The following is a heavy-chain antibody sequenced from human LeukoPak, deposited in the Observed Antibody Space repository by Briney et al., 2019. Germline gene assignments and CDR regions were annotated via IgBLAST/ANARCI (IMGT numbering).Heavy chain of an antibody. Sequence: GGSLRLSCAASGFTFSSYEMNWVRQAPGKGLEWVSYISSSGSTIYYADSVKGRFTISRDNSKNTLYLQMNSLRAEDTAVYYCAKDAPPSDGGEFDYWGQGTLVTVSS. J-gene: IGHJ4*02. V-gene: IGHV3-48*03. CDR1: GFTFSSYE. D-gene: IGHD3-10*01. CDR2: ISSSGSTI. CDR3: AKDAPPSDGGEFDY.